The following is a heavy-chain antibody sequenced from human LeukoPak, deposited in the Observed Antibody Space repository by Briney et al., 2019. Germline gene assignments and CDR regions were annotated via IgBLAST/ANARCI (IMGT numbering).Heavy chain of an antibody. D-gene: IGHD3-22*01. V-gene: IGHV4-30-4*08. CDR3: AVVLYSYDSSGLGWFDP. CDR1: GGSVSSGDYY. Sequence: SETLSLTCTVSGGSVSSGDYYWSWIRQPPGKGLEWIGYIYYSGSTYYNPSLKNRVTISVDTSKNQFSLKLSSVTAADTAVYYCAVVLYSYDSSGLGWFDPWGQGTLVTVSS. CDR2: IYYSGST. J-gene: IGHJ5*02.